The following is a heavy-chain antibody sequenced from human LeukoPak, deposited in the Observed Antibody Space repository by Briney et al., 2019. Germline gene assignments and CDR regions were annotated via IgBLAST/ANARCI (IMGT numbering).Heavy chain of an antibody. D-gene: IGHD4-17*01. J-gene: IGHJ4*02. V-gene: IGHV3-30*02. CDR1: GFTFSSYG. Sequence: GGSLRLSCAASGFTFSSYGMHWVRQAPGKGLEWVAFIRYDGSNKYYAESVEGRFTISRDNSKNTLYLQMNSLRAEDTAVYYCAKDTYGDYVDYWGQGTLVTVSS. CDR3: AKDTYGDYVDY. CDR2: IRYDGSNK.